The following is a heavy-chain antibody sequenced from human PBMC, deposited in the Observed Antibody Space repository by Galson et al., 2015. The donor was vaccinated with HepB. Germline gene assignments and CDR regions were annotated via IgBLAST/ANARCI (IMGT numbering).Heavy chain of an antibody. CDR3: ATGMTMVQGVHNAFDI. D-gene: IGHD3-10*01. CDR1: GYTFTDYY. J-gene: IGHJ3*02. V-gene: IGHV1-69-2*01. Sequence: VKVSCKVSGYTFTDYYMHWVQQAPGKGLEWMGLVDPEDGETIYAEKFQGRVTITADTSTDTAYMELSSLRSEDTAVYYCATGMTMVQGVHNAFDIWGQGTMVTVSS. CDR2: VDPEDGET.